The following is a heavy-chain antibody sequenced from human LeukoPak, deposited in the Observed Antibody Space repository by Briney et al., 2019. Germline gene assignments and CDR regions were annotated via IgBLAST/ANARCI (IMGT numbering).Heavy chain of an antibody. CDR1: GGSISSGGYS. Sequence: SQNLSLNCAVSGGSISSGGYSWSWIRQPPGKGLEWIGYIYHSGSTYYNPSLKSRVTISVDRSKNQFSLKLSSVTAADTAVYYCARGWGYGSGSYYNGFDYWGQGTLVTVSS. CDR3: ARGWGYGSGSYYNGFDY. D-gene: IGHD3-10*01. V-gene: IGHV4-30-2*01. J-gene: IGHJ4*02. CDR2: IYHSGST.